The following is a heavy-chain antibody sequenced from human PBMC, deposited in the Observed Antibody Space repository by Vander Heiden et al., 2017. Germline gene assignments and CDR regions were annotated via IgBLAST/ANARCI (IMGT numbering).Heavy chain of an antibody. CDR2: ISCSGDST. Sequence: EVQLLESGGGLVQPGGSLRLSCTASGFTFSSYGMSWVRQAPGKGLDWVSGISCSGDSTYYADSVKGRFTISRDNSKNTLYLQMNSLRAEDTAVYYCAKDHTSSWYYFDYWGQGTLVAVSS. CDR3: AKDHTSSWYYFDY. D-gene: IGHD6-13*01. V-gene: IGHV3-23*01. J-gene: IGHJ4*02. CDR1: GFTFSSYG.